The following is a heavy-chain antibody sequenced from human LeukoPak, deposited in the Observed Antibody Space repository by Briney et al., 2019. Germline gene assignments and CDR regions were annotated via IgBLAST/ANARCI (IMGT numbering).Heavy chain of an antibody. Sequence: SQTLSLTCTVSGGSISSGSYYWSWIRQPAGKGLEWIGRIYTSGSTNYNPSLKSRVTISVDTSKNPFSLKLSSVTAADTAVYYCARESSITMVRGVMGWFDPWGQGTLVTVSS. CDR2: IYTSGST. J-gene: IGHJ5*02. CDR3: ARESSITMVRGVMGWFDP. CDR1: GGSISSGSYY. V-gene: IGHV4-61*02. D-gene: IGHD3-10*01.